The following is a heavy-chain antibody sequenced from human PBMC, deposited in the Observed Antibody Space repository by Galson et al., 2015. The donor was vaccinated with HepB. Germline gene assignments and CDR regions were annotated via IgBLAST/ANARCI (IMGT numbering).Heavy chain of an antibody. CDR3: ASGVSFVVVTANLT. D-gene: IGHD2-21*02. Sequence: SLSLSCKASGFTFSSYSMNWVRQAPGKGLEWVSYISSSSGTIYYAESVKGRFTISRDNAKNSLYLQMTSLRAEDTAVYYCASGVSFVVVTANLTWGQGTLVTVSS. J-gene: IGHJ5*02. V-gene: IGHV3-48*01. CDR1: GFTFSSYS. CDR2: ISSSSGTI.